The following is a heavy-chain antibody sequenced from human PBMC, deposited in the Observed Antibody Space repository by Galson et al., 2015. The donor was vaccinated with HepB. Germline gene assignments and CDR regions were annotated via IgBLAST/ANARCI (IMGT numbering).Heavy chain of an antibody. CDR3: ARDLNGSGSYVDY. CDR2: ISYDGSNK. Sequence: SLRLSCAASGFTFSSYAMHWVRQAPGKGLEWVAVISYDGSNKYYADSVKGRFTISRDNSKNTLYLQMNSLRAEDTAVYYCARDLNGSGSYVDYWGQGTLVTVSS. V-gene: IGHV3-30*04. CDR1: GFTFSSYA. J-gene: IGHJ4*02. D-gene: IGHD3-10*01.